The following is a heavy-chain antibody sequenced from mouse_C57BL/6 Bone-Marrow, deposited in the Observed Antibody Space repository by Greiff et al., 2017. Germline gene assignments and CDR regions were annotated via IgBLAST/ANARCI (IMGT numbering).Heavy chain of an antibody. V-gene: IGHV5-17*01. D-gene: IGHD1-1*01. CDR2: ISSGSSTI. CDR1: GFTFSDYG. CDR3: ARGPTGDAMYY. J-gene: IGHJ4*01. Sequence: EVHLVESGGGLVKPGGSLKLSCAVSGFTFSDYGMHWVRQAPEKGLEWVAYISSGSSTIYYADTVKGRFTISRDNAKNTLFLQMTSLRSEDTAMYYCARGPTGDAMYYWCQGTSVTVSS.